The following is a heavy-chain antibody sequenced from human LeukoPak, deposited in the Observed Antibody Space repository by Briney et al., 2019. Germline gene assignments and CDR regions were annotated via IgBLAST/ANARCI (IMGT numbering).Heavy chain of an antibody. Sequence: PSETLSLTCTVSGGSISSYYWSWIRQPPGKGLEWIGYIYTSGSTNYNPSLKSRVTISVDTSKNQFSLKLSSVTAVDTAVYYCASYSSSWYGVYWGQGTLVTVSS. CDR2: IYTSGST. CDR1: GGSISSYY. J-gene: IGHJ4*02. V-gene: IGHV4-4*09. CDR3: ASYSSSWYGVY. D-gene: IGHD6-13*01.